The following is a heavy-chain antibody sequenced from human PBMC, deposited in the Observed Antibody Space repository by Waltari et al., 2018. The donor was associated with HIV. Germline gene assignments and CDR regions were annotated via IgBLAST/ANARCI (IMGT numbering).Heavy chain of an antibody. CDR2: ISGSGGST. J-gene: IGHJ4*02. Sequence: EVQLLESGGGLVQPGGSLRLSCAASGFTFSSYAMSWVRQAPGKGLEWVSAISGSGGSTYYADSVKGRFTISRDNSKNTLYLQMNSLRAEDTAVYYCAKDLVVVPAAMIGFDYWGQGTLVTVSS. CDR3: AKDLVVVPAAMIGFDY. CDR1: GFTFSSYA. V-gene: IGHV3-23*01. D-gene: IGHD2-2*01.